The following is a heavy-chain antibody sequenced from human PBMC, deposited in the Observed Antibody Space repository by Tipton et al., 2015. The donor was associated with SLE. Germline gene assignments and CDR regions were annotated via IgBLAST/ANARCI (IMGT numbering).Heavy chain of an antibody. D-gene: IGHD3-3*01. CDR3: ARAMDYYDFWSGYYTVVHYYYMDV. CDR1: GLTVSSNY. CDR2: INHSGST. J-gene: IGHJ6*03. V-gene: IGHV4-34*01. Sequence: LRLSCAASGLTVSSNYMSWVRQAPGKGLEWIGEINHSGSTNYNPSLKSRVTISVDTSKNQFSLKLSSVTAADTAVYYCARAMDYYDFWSGYYTVVHYYYMDVWGKGTTVTVSS.